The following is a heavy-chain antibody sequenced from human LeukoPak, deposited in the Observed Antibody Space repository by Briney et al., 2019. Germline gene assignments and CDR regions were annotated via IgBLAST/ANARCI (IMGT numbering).Heavy chain of an antibody. V-gene: IGHV4-59*08. D-gene: IGHD1-26*01. CDR1: GGSISSSY. Sequence: SETLSLTCTGSGGSISSSYWSWIRQPPGKGLEWIGYIYYSGSTNYNPSLKSRVTISIDTSKNQFSLKLSSVTAADTAVYYCARGGKSGSYGYYFDYWGQGTLVTVSS. CDR3: ARGGKSGSYGYYFDY. CDR2: IYYSGST. J-gene: IGHJ4*02.